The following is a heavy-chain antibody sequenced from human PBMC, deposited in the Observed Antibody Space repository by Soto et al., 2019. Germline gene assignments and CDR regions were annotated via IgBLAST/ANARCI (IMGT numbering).Heavy chain of an antibody. V-gene: IGHV1-46*01. CDR1: GDTFTDYY. D-gene: IGHD2-21*02. CDR3: AIGGHVVVVTAALDY. J-gene: IGHJ4*02. Sequence: QVQLVQSGAEVKKPGASVKVSCKASGDTFTDYYIHWVRQAPGQGLEWMGTGNHSGGHTTYAQHFLSTMTMTRDTSTSTLYMELTSLTPEDTAVYYCAIGGHVVVVTAALDYWGQETLVTVS. CDR2: GNHSGGHT.